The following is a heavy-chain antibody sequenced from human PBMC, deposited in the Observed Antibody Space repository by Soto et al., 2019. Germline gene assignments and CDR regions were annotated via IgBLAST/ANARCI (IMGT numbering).Heavy chain of an antibody. CDR3: ARDLKGLATISRYYYGMDV. CDR1: GGTFSSYA. CDR2: IIPIFGTA. Sequence: ASVKVSCKASGGTFSSYAISWVRQAPGQGLEWMGGIIPIFGTANYAQKFQGRVTITADESTSTAYMELSSLRSEDTAVYYCARDLKGLATISRYYYGMDVWGQGTTVTVSS. V-gene: IGHV1-69*13. D-gene: IGHD5-12*01. J-gene: IGHJ6*02.